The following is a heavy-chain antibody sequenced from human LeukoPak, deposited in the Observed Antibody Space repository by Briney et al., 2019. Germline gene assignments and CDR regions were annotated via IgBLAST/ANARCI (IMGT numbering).Heavy chain of an antibody. CDR2: IRSKAYGGTT. CDR1: GFTFGDYA. D-gene: IGHD1-26*01. CDR3: TRDRVGVGATAYYYYGMDV. Sequence: GRSLRLSCTASGFTFGDYAMSWVRQSPGKGLEWVGFIRSKAYGGTTEYAASVKGRFTISRDDSKSIAYLQMNSLKTEDTAVYYCTRDRVGVGATAYYYYGMDVWGQGTTVTVSS. V-gene: IGHV3-49*04. J-gene: IGHJ6*02.